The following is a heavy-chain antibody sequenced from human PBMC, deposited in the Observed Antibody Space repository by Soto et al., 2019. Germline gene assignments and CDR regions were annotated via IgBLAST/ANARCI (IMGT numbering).Heavy chain of an antibody. CDR2: ISGSGDGT. CDR1: VFTFISFA. V-gene: IGHV3-23*01. CDR3: AGPGYSSQDY. D-gene: IGHD5-18*01. Sequence: GGSLRLSCAASVFTFISFALSWVRQAPGKGLEWVSAISGSGDGTDYAASVKGRFTISRDNSKNTLYLQMNSLRAEDTAVYYCAGPGYSSQDYWGQGALVTVSS. J-gene: IGHJ4*02.